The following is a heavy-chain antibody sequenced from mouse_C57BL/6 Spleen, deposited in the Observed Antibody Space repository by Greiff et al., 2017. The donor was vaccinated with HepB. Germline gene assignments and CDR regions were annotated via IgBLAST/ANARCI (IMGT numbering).Heavy chain of an antibody. V-gene: IGHV1-82*01. CDR1: GYAFSSSW. J-gene: IGHJ2*01. CDR3: AREGKTGTVDY. Sequence: QVQLQQSGPELVKPGASVKISCKASGYAFSSSWMNWVKQRPGKGLEWIGRIYPGDGDTNYNGKFKGKATLTADKSSSTAYMQLSSLTSEDSAVYFCAREGKTGTVDYWGQGTTLTVSS. D-gene: IGHD4-1*01. CDR2: IYPGDGDT.